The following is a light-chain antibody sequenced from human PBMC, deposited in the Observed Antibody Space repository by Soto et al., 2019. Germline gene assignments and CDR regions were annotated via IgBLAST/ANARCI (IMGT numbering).Light chain of an antibody. Sequence: QSVLTQPRSVSGSPGQSVTISCTGTSSDVGGYNYVSWHQQHPGKAPKLMIYDVSKRPSGVPDRFSGSKSGSTASLTISGLQAEDEADYYCCSYAGSYTWVFGTGTKLTVL. CDR1: SSDVGGYNY. CDR2: DVS. V-gene: IGLV2-11*01. J-gene: IGLJ1*01. CDR3: CSYAGSYTWV.